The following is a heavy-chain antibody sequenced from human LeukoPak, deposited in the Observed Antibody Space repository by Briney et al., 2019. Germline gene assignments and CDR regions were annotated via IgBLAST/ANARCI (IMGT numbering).Heavy chain of an antibody. CDR1: GVPFSNYY. CDR3: TRAVAGHPD. D-gene: IGHD6-19*01. CDR2: INHSGYT. J-gene: IGHJ4*02. Sequence: SETLSLTCAVSGVPFSNYYWSWVRQSPRQGLEGIGEINHSGYTNYNPSLKFRVTMSIDTSKNQFSLMLTSVTAADAGVYYCTRAVAGHPDWGQGTLVTVSS. V-gene: IGHV4-34*01.